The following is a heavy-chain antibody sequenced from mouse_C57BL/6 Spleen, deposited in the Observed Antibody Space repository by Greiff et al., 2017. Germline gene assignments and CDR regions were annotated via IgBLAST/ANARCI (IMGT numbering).Heavy chain of an antibody. D-gene: IGHD3-3*01. Sequence: EVKLVESGGGLVKPGGSLKLSCAASGFTFSSYAMSWVRQTPEKRLEWVATISDGGSYTYYPDNVKGRFTIYRDNAKNNLYLQMSHLKSEDTAMYYCARDRGWLPIDYWGQGTTLTVSS. V-gene: IGHV5-4*01. J-gene: IGHJ2*01. CDR2: ISDGGSYT. CDR3: ARDRGWLPIDY. CDR1: GFTFSSYA.